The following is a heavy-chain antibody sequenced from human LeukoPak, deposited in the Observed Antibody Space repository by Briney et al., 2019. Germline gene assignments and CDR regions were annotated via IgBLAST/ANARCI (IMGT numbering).Heavy chain of an antibody. V-gene: IGHV1-3*04. D-gene: IGHD6-6*01. J-gene: IGHJ4*02. CDR2: INTDNSNT. Sequence: ASVKVSCKASGYTFNIYAMHWVRQAPGQRLEWMGWINTDNSNTKYSQKFQGRVTITRDISASTAYLELSSLRSEDTALYYRTRRWSTAEDGGCFDYWGQGTLVTVSS. CDR1: GYTFNIYA. CDR3: TRRWSTAEDGGCFDY.